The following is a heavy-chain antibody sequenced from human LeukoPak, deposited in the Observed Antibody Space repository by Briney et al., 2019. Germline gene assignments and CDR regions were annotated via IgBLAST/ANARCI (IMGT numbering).Heavy chain of an antibody. CDR1: GYTFTGYY. CDR2: INPSGGST. CDR3: ARVVSHSYYFDY. V-gene: IGHV1-46*01. D-gene: IGHD1-14*01. J-gene: IGHJ4*02. Sequence: GASVKVSCKASGYTFTGYYMHWVRQAPGQGLEWMGIINPSGGSTSYAQKFQGRVTMTRDMSTSTVYMELSSLRSEDTAVYYCARVVSHSYYFDYWGQGTLVTVSS.